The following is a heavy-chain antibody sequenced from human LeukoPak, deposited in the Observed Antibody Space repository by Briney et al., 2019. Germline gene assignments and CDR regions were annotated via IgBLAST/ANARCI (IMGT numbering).Heavy chain of an antibody. CDR1: GYTFTGYY. Sequence: ASVKVSCKASGYTFTGYYMHWVRQAPGQGLEWMGWINPNSGGTNYAQKFQGRVTMTRDTSISTAYMELSRLGSDDTAVYYCARELPYYYGSGGDYYGMDVWGQGTTVTVSS. CDR3: ARELPYYYGSGGDYYGMDV. D-gene: IGHD3-10*01. J-gene: IGHJ6*02. CDR2: INPNSGGT. V-gene: IGHV1-2*02.